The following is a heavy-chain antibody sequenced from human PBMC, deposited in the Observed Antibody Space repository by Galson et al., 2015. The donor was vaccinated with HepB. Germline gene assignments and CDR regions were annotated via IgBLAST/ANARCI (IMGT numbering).Heavy chain of an antibody. CDR1: SDSIGPYY. CDR3: TRGQDGDYSGADY. J-gene: IGHJ4*02. D-gene: IGHD4-17*01. V-gene: IGHV4-4*09. Sequence: ETLSLTCTVSSDSIGPYYWSWIRQSPGKRLEWIGYIHDSGRSDSNPSLKSRLTISVDTPKNQFSLKLTSVTAADTAVYYCTRGQDGDYSGADYWGQGTLVTVSS. CDR2: IHDSGRS.